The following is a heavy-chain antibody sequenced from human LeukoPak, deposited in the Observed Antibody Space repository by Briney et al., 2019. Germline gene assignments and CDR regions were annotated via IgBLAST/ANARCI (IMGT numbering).Heavy chain of an antibody. J-gene: IGHJ2*01. D-gene: IGHD3-22*01. CDR2: IYTSGST. CDR3: AREAYFYDTVNYWGYWYSDL. V-gene: IGHV4-61*02. CDR1: GGSISSGSYY. Sequence: KPSETLSLTCTVSGGSISSGSYYWSWIRQPAGKGLEWIGRIYTSGSTNYNPSVKSRINMSVDTSKNQFSLGLSSVTAADTAVYYCAREAYFYDTVNYWGYWYSDLWGRGTLVTVSS.